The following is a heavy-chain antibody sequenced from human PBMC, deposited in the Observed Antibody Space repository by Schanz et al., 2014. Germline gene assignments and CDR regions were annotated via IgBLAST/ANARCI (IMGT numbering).Heavy chain of an antibody. D-gene: IGHD3-10*01. J-gene: IGHJ3*02. Sequence: QLMQSGSEVRKPGASVKVSCKASGYIFGSHGMTWVRQAPGRGLEWMGGFHHEDGDTVYAQKFQGRVNMTRDTVTTTVHLELTRLRTDDTAIYYCARVHIATYHYNSPGAFDIWGQGTRVTVSS. CDR1: GYIFGSHG. CDR2: FHHEDGDT. V-gene: IGHV1-18*01. CDR3: ARVHIATYHYNSPGAFDI.